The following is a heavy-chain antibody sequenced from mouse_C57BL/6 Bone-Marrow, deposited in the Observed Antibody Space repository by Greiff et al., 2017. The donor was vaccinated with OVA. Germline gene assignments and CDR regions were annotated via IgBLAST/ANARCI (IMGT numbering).Heavy chain of an antibody. V-gene: IGHV1-61*01. D-gene: IGHD1-1*01. CDR3: AIPITTVVATDY. CDR2: IYPSDSET. J-gene: IGHJ2*01. CDR1: GYTFTSYW. Sequence: VKLQQSGAELVRPGSSVKLSCKASGYTFTSYWMDWVKQRPGQGLEWIGNIYPSDSETHYNQKFKDKATLTVDKSSSTAYMQLSSLTSEDSAVYYCAIPITTVVATDYWGQGTTLTVSS.